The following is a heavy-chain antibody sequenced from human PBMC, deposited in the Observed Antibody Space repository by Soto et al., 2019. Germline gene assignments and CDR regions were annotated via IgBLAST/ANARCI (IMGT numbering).Heavy chain of an antibody. Sequence: SETLSLTCIVSGGSITRSSYFWGWVRQPPGKGLEWIGTIYFTGNAYYTPSLKSRLTMSIDTSKNEFSLRLNSVTAADTAVYYCARQGSYWGQGALVTVSS. CDR3: ARQGSY. V-gene: IGHV4-39*01. CDR2: IYFTGNA. J-gene: IGHJ4*02. CDR1: GGSITRSSYF.